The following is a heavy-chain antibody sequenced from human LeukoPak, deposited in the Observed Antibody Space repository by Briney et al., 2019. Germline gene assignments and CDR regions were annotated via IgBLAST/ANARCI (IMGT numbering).Heavy chain of an antibody. CDR3: AKATGEWQLPYFDY. V-gene: IGHV3-9*01. Sequence: HPGRSLRLSCAASGFTFNDYAMHWVRQAPGKGLEWVSGITWNSGNTGYADSVKGRFTISRDSAKNSLYLQMNSLRAEDTAFYYCAKATGEWQLPYFDYWGQGTLVTVSS. J-gene: IGHJ4*02. CDR2: ITWNSGNT. D-gene: IGHD1-26*01. CDR1: GFTFNDYA.